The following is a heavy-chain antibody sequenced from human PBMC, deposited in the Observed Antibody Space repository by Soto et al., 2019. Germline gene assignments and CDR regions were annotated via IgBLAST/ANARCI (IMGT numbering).Heavy chain of an antibody. CDR2: MNPNSGNT. Sequence: GASVKVSCKASGYTFTSYDINWVRQATGQGLEWMGWMNPNSGNTGYAQKFQGRVTMTRNTSISTAYMELSSLRSEDTAVYYYARVLQDTAMVTADYWGQGTLVTVSS. V-gene: IGHV1-8*01. CDR1: GYTFTSYD. CDR3: ARVLQDTAMVTADY. J-gene: IGHJ4*02. D-gene: IGHD5-18*01.